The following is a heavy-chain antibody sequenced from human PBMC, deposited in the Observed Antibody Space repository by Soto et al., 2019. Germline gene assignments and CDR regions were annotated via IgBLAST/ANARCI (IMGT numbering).Heavy chain of an antibody. CDR3: AQTLGSAVAGPGRFDL. D-gene: IGHD6-19*01. Sequence: QVQLVQSGAEVKKPGSSVKVSCKASGGTFSRYAISWVRQAPGQGLAWMGGITPMFGTANYAQKFQGRVTITADESTSTVHMELRRLRSEDTAVYYCAQTLGSAVAGPGRFDLWGRGTLVIVSS. V-gene: IGHV1-69*12. CDR1: GGTFSRYA. CDR2: ITPMFGTA. J-gene: IGHJ2*01.